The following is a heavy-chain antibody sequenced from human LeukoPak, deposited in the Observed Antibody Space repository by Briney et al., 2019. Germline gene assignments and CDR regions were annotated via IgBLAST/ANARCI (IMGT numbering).Heavy chain of an antibody. D-gene: IGHD3-10*01. Sequence: GGSLRLSCAASGFTFSSYAMSWVRQAPGKGLELVSAISGSGGSTYYADSVKGRFTISRDNSKNTLYLQMNSLRAEDTAVYYCAKDERYYYGSGSYYTPPFDYWGQGTLVTVSS. CDR3: AKDERYYYGSGSYYTPPFDY. V-gene: IGHV3-23*01. CDR2: ISGSGGST. CDR1: GFTFSSYA. J-gene: IGHJ4*02.